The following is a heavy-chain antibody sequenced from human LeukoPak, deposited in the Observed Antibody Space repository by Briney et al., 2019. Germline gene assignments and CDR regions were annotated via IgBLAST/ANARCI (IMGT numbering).Heavy chain of an antibody. J-gene: IGHJ6*02. CDR1: GGSISSSSYY. CDR3: ARGVSITILGVVIQYYYYGMDV. D-gene: IGHD3-3*01. V-gene: IGHV4-39*07. Sequence: PSETLSLTCTVSGGSISSSSYYWGWIRQPPGKGLEWIGSIYYSGSTYYNPSLKSRVTISVDTSKNQFSLRLSSVTAADTAVYYCARGVSITILGVVIQYYYYGMDVWGQGTTVTVSS. CDR2: IYYSGST.